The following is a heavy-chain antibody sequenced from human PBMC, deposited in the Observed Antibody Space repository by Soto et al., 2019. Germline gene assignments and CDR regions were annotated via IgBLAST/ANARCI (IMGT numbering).Heavy chain of an antibody. V-gene: IGHV3-23*01. D-gene: IGHD4-17*01. CDR1: GFTFSSYA. Sequence: PGGSLRLSCAASGFTFSSYAMSWVRQAPGKGLEWVSAISGSGGSTYYADSVKGRFTISRDNSKNTLYLQMNSLRAEDTAVYYCAKETRDYLYYYYYMDVWGKGTTVTVSS. CDR2: ISGSGGST. J-gene: IGHJ6*03. CDR3: AKETRDYLYYYYYMDV.